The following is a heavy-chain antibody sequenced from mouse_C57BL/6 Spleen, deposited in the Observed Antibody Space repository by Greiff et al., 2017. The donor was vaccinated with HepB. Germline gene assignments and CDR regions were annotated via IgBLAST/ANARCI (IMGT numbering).Heavy chain of an antibody. CDR2: ISSGSSTI. J-gene: IGHJ2*01. Sequence: EVKLMESGGGLVKPGGSLKLSCAASGFTFSDYGMHWVRQAPEKGLEWVAYISSGSSTIYYADTVKGRFTISRDNAKNTLFLQMTSLRSEDTAMYYCAREGYYVFDYWGQGTTLTVSS. CDR1: GFTFSDYG. CDR3: AREGYYVFDY. D-gene: IGHD2-3*01. V-gene: IGHV5-17*01.